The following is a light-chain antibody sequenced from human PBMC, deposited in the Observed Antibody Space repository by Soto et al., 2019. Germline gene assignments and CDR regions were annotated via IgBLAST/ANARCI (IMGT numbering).Light chain of an antibody. J-gene: IGKJ4*01. Sequence: EIVMTQSPATLSVSPGERVTFSCRASQSVTSNLAWYQHKPGQAPRLLIYGASTGATGIPARFSGSGSGTEFTLTINSLQSEDFAIYYCPQYNNWPVTFGGGTKVEIK. CDR2: GAS. CDR1: QSVTSN. CDR3: PQYNNWPVT. V-gene: IGKV3-15*01.